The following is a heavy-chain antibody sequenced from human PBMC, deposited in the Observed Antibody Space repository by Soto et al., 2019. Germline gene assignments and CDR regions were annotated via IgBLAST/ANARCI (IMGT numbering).Heavy chain of an antibody. CDR2: ISSNGGST. CDR1: GFTFSSYA. D-gene: IGHD3-16*02. J-gene: IGHJ6*02. Sequence: PGGSLRLSCSASGFTFSSYAMHWVRQAPGKGLEYVSAISSNGGSTYYADSVKGRFTISRDNSKNTLYLQMSSLRAEDTAVYYCVKDLHYDYVWGSYRPGRLRYGMDVWGQGTTVTVS. CDR3: VKDLHYDYVWGSYRPGRLRYGMDV. V-gene: IGHV3-64D*06.